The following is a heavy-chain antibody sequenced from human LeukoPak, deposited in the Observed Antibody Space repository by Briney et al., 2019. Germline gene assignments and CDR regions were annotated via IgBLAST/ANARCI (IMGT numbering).Heavy chain of an antibody. J-gene: IGHJ3*02. CDR1: GFTFSSYW. D-gene: IGHD3-22*01. Sequence: PGGSLRLSCAASGFTFSSYWMSWVRQAPGKGLEWVANIKQDGSEKYYVDSVKGRFTISRDNANNSLYLQMNSLRAEDTAVYYCARDDTHYGSSGSFYDAFDIWGQGTMVTVSS. CDR3: ARDDTHYGSSGSFYDAFDI. V-gene: IGHV3-7*01. CDR2: IKQDGSEK.